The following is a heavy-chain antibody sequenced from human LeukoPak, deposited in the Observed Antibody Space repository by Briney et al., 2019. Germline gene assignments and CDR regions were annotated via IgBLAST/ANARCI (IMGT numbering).Heavy chain of an antibody. CDR1: GSTFSSYE. J-gene: IGHJ6*03. V-gene: IGHV3-48*03. Sequence: PGGSLRLSCAASGSTFSSYEINWVRQAPGKGLEWVSYISSSGSTIYYADSVKGRFTISRDNAKNSLYQQMNSLRAEDTAVYYCARVGITMVRGVIHYYYYMDVWGKGTTVSISS. CDR2: ISSSGSTI. CDR3: ARVGITMVRGVIHYYYYMDV. D-gene: IGHD3-10*01.